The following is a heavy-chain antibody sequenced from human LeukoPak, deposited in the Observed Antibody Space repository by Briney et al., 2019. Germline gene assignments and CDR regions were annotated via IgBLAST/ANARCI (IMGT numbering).Heavy chain of an antibody. Sequence: GGSLRLSCAASGFTVSSNYMSWVRQAPGKGLEWVSVIYSDGSTYYADSVKGRFTISRDNSKNTLYLQMNSLRAEDTAVYYCARGYLQDYYGSGSLDYWGQGTLVTVSS. D-gene: IGHD3-10*01. V-gene: IGHV3-53*01. J-gene: IGHJ4*02. CDR2: IYSDGST. CDR1: GFTVSSNY. CDR3: ARGYLQDYYGSGSLDY.